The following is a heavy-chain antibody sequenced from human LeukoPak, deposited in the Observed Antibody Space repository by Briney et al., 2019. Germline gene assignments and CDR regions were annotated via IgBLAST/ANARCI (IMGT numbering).Heavy chain of an antibody. CDR3: ARGSPGYYDILTGYSH. D-gene: IGHD3-9*01. V-gene: IGHV1-2*02. CDR2: INPNSGGT. CDR1: GYTFTGYY. Sequence: GASVKVSCKASGYTFTGYYMHWVRQAPGQGLEWMGWINPNSGGTNYAQKLQGRVAMTRDTSISTAYMELSRLRSDDTAVYYCARGSPGYYDILTGYSHWGQGTLVTVSS. J-gene: IGHJ4*02.